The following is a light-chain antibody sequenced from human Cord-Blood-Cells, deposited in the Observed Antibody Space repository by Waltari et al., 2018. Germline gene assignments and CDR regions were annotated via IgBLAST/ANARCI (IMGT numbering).Light chain of an antibody. Sequence: DIQMTQSPSSPSASVGDRVTITCRASQGISSYLNWYHQKPGKAPKLLVYAASSLQSGVPSRFSGSGSGTDFTLTISSLQPEDFATYYCQQSYSTPWTFGQGTKVEIK. J-gene: IGKJ1*01. V-gene: IGKV1-39*01. CDR3: QQSYSTPWT. CDR2: AAS. CDR1: QGISSY.